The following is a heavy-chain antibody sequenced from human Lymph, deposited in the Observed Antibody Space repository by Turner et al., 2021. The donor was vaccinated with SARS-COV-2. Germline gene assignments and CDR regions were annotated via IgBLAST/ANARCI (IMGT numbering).Heavy chain of an antibody. J-gene: IGHJ6*02. CDR2: ISYDGSNK. V-gene: IGHV3-30*18. CDR3: AKVRSIFGVVIGGMDV. D-gene: IGHD3-3*01. CDR1: VFTFSSYG. Sequence: VQPVESGGGVVQPGRPLSPSCASTVFTFSSYGMHWVRQAPGKGLEWVTVISYDGSNKYYADSVKGRFTISRDNTKKTLYLQMNSLRAEDTAVYYCAKVRSIFGVVIGGMDVWGQGTTVTVSS.